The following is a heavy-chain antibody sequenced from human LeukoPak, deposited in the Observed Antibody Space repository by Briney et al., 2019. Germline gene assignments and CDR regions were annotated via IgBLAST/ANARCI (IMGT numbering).Heavy chain of an antibody. Sequence: GASVKVSCKASGYTFTGHYMHWVRQAPGQGLEWMGWINSNSGGANYAQKFQGRVTMTRDTSISTAYMELSRLRSDDTAVYYCARDGGYEFLDYWGQGTLVTVSS. D-gene: IGHD5-12*01. CDR1: GYTFTGHY. V-gene: IGHV1-2*02. CDR2: INSNSGGA. CDR3: ARDGGYEFLDY. J-gene: IGHJ4*02.